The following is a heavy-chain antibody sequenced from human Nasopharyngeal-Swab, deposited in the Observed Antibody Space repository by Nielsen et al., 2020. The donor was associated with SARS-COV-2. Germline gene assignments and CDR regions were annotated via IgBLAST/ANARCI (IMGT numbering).Heavy chain of an antibody. D-gene: IGHD6-19*01. CDR3: ARDSTIAVGRPLDY. CDR2: IGTAGDT. Sequence: GESLKISCAASGFPFSSYAMSWVRQAPGKGLEWVSAIGTAGDTYYPGSVKGRFTISRENAKNSLYLQMNSLRAEATAVYYCARDSTIAVGRPLDYWGQGTLVTVSS. CDR1: GFPFSSYA. J-gene: IGHJ4*02. V-gene: IGHV3-13*01.